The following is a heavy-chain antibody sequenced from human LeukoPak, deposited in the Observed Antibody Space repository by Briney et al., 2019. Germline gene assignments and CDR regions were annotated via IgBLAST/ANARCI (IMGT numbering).Heavy chain of an antibody. D-gene: IGHD6-13*01. J-gene: IGHJ5*02. CDR3: AREGIAAAVPYWFDP. Sequence: ASVKVSCKASGYTFTSYAMNWVRQAPGQGLEWMGWISAYNGNTNYAQKLQGRVTMTTDTSTSTAYMELRSLRSEDTAVYYCAREGIAAAVPYWFDPWGQGTLVTVSS. CDR1: GYTFTSYA. V-gene: IGHV1-18*01. CDR2: ISAYNGNT.